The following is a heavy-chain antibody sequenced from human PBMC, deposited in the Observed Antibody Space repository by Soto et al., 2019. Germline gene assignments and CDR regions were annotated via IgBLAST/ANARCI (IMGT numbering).Heavy chain of an antibody. CDR1: GASISSSSYY. CDR3: AGGDYYHSSGYYFYYYTMDV. Sequence: SETLSLTCTVSGASISSSSYYWGWIRQPPGKGLEWIGNVYYGGSTYYNPSLKSRVTISVETSKSQFSLKLSSVTAADTAVYYCAGGDYYHSSGYYFYYYTMDVWGQGTTVNV. D-gene: IGHD3-22*01. CDR2: VYYGGST. J-gene: IGHJ6*02. V-gene: IGHV4-39*01.